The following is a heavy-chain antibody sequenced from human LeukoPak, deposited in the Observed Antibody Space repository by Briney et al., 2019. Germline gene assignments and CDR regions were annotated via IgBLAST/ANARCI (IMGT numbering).Heavy chain of an antibody. CDR2: INHRGGT. CDR3: ARGPPPYYGSGSYYKYYFDY. Sequence: PSETLSLTCAVYGGSFSGYYWSWIRQPPGKGLEWVGEINHRGGTNYNPSLKSRVTISVDTSKNQFSLKLSSVTAADTAVYYCARGPPPYYGSGSYYKYYFDYWGQGTLVTVSS. D-gene: IGHD3-10*01. J-gene: IGHJ4*02. V-gene: IGHV4-34*01. CDR1: GGSFSGYY.